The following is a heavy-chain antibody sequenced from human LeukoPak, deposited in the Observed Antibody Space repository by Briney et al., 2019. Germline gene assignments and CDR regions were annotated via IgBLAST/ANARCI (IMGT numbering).Heavy chain of an antibody. J-gene: IGHJ4*02. CDR3: ARHRYSYGYGTDY. V-gene: IGHV4-59*08. D-gene: IGHD5-18*01. CDR2: IYYSGST. Sequence: SETLSLTCTVSGGSISSYYWSWIRQPPGKGLEWIGYIYYSGSTNYNPSLKSRVTTSVDTSKNQFSLKLSSVTAADTAVYYCARHRYSYGYGTDYWGQGTLVTVSS. CDR1: GGSISSYY.